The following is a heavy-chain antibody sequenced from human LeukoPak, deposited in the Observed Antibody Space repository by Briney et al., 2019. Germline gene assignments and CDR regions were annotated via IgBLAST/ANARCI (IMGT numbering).Heavy chain of an antibody. D-gene: IGHD3-22*01. CDR3: AGDYDSSGYYWSFGY. J-gene: IGHJ4*02. CDR2: INHSGST. V-gene: IGHV4-34*01. Sequence: SETLSLTCAVYGGSFSGYYWSWIRQPPGKGLEWIGEINHSGSTNYNPSLKSRVTISVDTSKNQSSLKLSSVTAADTAVYYCAGDYDSSGYYWSFGYWGQGALVTVSS. CDR1: GGSFSGYY.